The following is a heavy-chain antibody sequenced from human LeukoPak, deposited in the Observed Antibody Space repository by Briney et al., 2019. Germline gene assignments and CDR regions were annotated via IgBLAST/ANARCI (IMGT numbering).Heavy chain of an antibody. CDR2: ISSGSEK. CDR1: GFIFSNYW. J-gene: IGHJ4*02. V-gene: IGHV3-30*03. Sequence: GGSLRLSCTASGFIFSNYWMTWVRQAPGKGLEWVALISSGSEKYYADSVKGRFTISRDNSKNMLYLQMNSLRADDTAVYYCARDLELSAVYYFDSWGQGTLVIVSS. CDR3: ARDLELSAVYYFDS. D-gene: IGHD3-3*01.